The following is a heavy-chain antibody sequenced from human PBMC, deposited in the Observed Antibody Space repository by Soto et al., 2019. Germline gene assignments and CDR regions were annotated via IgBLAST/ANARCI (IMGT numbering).Heavy chain of an antibody. D-gene: IGHD3-10*01. CDR3: ARDGCYGSGQYWGAWWDY. V-gene: IGHV3-30-3*01. CDR2: ISYDGSNK. J-gene: IGHJ4*02. CDR1: GFTFSSYA. Sequence: QVQLVESGGGVVQPGRSLRLSCAASGFTFSSYAMHWVRQAPGKGLEWVAVISYDGSNKYYADSVKGRFTISRDNSKNTLYLQMNGQRAEDTAVYYCARDGCYGSGQYWGAWWDYWGQGSLVTVSS.